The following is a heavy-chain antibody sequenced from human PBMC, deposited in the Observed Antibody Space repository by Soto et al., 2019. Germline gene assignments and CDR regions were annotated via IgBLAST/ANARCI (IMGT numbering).Heavy chain of an antibody. D-gene: IGHD3-10*01. Sequence: QVQLVQSGAEVKKPGSSVKVSCKASGGTFSSYTISWVRQAPGQGLEWMGRIIPILGIANYAQKFQGRVTITADKSTSTAYMELSSLRSEDTAVYYCASRPRHYGPHRDYWGQGTLVTVSS. CDR2: IIPILGIA. J-gene: IGHJ4*02. CDR1: GGTFSSYT. V-gene: IGHV1-69*02. CDR3: ASRPRHYGPHRDY.